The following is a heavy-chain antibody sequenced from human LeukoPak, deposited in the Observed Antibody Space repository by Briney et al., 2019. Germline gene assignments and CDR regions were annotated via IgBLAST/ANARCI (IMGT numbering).Heavy chain of an antibody. CDR1: GGSISSYY. Sequence: SETLSLTCTVSGGSISSYYWSWIRQPPGKGLDLIGYIYDSGSTNYNPSLKGRVTIPVDTSKNHFSLNLSSVTAADTAVYSCARGSLRVGHYGEPVFDYWGQGILVTVSS. CDR2: IYDSGST. D-gene: IGHD1-26*01. CDR3: ARGSLRVGHYGEPVFDY. V-gene: IGHV4-59*01. J-gene: IGHJ4*02.